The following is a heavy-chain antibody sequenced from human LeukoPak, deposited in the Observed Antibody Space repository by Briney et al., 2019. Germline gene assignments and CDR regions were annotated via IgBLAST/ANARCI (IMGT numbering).Heavy chain of an antibody. CDR3: VRNSTIFAVVIINGPFDI. Sequence: SETLSLTCTVSGGSISSSNDYWGWIRQPPGKGLEWIGSIYYSGSTQYNPSLKSQVTISVDTSKNQFSLNLSSVPAADTAVYYCVRNSTIFAVVIINGPFDIWGQGTMVTVSS. J-gene: IGHJ3*02. CDR1: GGSISSSNDY. D-gene: IGHD3-3*01. CDR2: IYYSGST. V-gene: IGHV4-39*01.